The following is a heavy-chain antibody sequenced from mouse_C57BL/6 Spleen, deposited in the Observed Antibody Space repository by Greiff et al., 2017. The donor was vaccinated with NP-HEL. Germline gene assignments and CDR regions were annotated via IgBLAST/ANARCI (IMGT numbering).Heavy chain of an antibody. CDR3: ARGESGGPYAMDY. Sequence: VKLMESGPGLVAPSQSLSITCTVSGFSLTSYAISWVRQPPGKGLEWLGVIWTGGGTNYNSALKSRLSISKDNSKSQVFLKMNSLQTDDTARYYCARGESGGPYAMDYWGQGTSVTVSS. D-gene: IGHD3-2*02. V-gene: IGHV2-9-1*01. CDR2: IWTGGGT. J-gene: IGHJ4*01. CDR1: GFSLTSYA.